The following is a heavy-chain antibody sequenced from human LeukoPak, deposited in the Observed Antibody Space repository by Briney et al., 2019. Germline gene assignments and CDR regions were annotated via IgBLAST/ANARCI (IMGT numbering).Heavy chain of an antibody. D-gene: IGHD5/OR15-5a*01. CDR1: GFTFSGYA. CDR2: ISGSGGST. CDR3: AKGLSGFYDAFDI. V-gene: IGHV3-23*01. Sequence: GGSLRLSCAASGFTFSGYAMSWVRQAPGKGLEWVSAISGSGGSTYYADSVKGRFTISRDNSKNTLYLQMNSLRAEDTAVYYCAKGLSGFYDAFDIWGQGTMVTVSS. J-gene: IGHJ3*02.